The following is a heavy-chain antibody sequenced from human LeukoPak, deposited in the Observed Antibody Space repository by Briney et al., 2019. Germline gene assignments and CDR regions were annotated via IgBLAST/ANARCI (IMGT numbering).Heavy chain of an antibody. V-gene: IGHV3-43*02. J-gene: IGHJ4*02. CDR2: ITGDASGT. CDR1: GVTFGDYA. Sequence: GGSLILSCAASGVTFGDYAMHWVRQAPGKSLEWVSFITGDASGTHYADSVKGRFTISRDNSRNSLYLQMNSVRVEDSALYFCAKDKSDGSGWFDFWGQGTLVTVSS. D-gene: IGHD6-19*01. CDR3: AKDKSDGSGWFDF.